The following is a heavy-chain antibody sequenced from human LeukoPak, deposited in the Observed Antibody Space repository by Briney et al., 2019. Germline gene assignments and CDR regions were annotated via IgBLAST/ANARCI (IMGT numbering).Heavy chain of an antibody. Sequence: GGSLSLSCAASGFSFRRCAMTWVRQAPGRGLEWLSCVGDTDNRAYYEASAKGRFTLSRERFQDTLYLQMNSLRAEDTALYYCARVSAGDHDFCSAFSQSNWFDPWGQGTLATVSS. CDR1: GFSFRRCA. CDR2: VGDTDNRA. V-gene: IGHV3-23*01. CDR3: ARVSAGDHDFCSAFSQSNWFDP. J-gene: IGHJ5*02. D-gene: IGHD3-3*01.